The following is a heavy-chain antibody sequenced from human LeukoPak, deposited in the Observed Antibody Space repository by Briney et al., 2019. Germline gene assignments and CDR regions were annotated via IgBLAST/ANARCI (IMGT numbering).Heavy chain of an antibody. D-gene: IGHD5-12*01. V-gene: IGHV3-23*01. CDR1: VFTFSSYA. Sequence: GGSLRLSCAASVFTFSSYAMSWVRQAPGKGLEWVSAISGSGGSTYYADSVKGRFTISRDNSKNTLYLQMNSLRAEDTAVYYCARVGGGYDFDYWGQGTLVTVSS. CDR2: ISGSGGST. J-gene: IGHJ4*02. CDR3: ARVGGGYDFDY.